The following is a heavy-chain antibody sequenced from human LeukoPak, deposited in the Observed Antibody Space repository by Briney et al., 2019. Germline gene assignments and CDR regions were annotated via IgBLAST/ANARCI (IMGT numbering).Heavy chain of an antibody. CDR1: GFTFNNYT. D-gene: IGHD2-15*01. J-gene: IGHJ5*02. V-gene: IGHV3-21*01. CDR2: ISRNGIYI. Sequence: WGPLRLSCAASGFTFNNYTMNWVRQAPGKGLEWCSSISRNGIYIKYVDSVKGRFTVSRDNAKNSLYLQMNSLRAEDTAVYYCARDGLPATVANWFDPWGQGTLVTVSS. CDR3: ARDGLPATVANWFDP.